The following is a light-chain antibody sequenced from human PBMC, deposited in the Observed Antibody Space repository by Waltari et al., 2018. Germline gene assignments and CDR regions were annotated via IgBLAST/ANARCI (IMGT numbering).Light chain of an antibody. CDR3: QLRSKWLRT. Sequence: EIVLPQSPATLSLSPGERAPLPCRASQSVRTYFAWYQQKPGQAPRLLIYDAATRATAIPARFSGSGSGTDFTLTISSLEPEDFAVYYCQLRSKWLRTFGQGTKVEV. CDR1: QSVRTY. J-gene: IGKJ1*01. V-gene: IGKV3-11*01. CDR2: DAA.